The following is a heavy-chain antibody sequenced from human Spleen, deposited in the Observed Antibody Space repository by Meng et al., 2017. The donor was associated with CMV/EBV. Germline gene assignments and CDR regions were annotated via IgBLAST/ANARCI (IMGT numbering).Heavy chain of an antibody. CDR3: ARSLYYDFWTDYYGNFDY. Sequence: ASVKVSCKTSGYTFTNYSLHWVRQAPGQGLEWMGWINPNSGDTNSPQKFQGRVTLTRDTSISTAYMDLRRLRSDDTAVYYCARSLYYDFWTDYYGNFDYLGQGTLVTVSS. D-gene: IGHD3-3*01. V-gene: IGHV1-2*02. CDR1: GYTFTNYS. J-gene: IGHJ4*02. CDR2: INPNSGDT.